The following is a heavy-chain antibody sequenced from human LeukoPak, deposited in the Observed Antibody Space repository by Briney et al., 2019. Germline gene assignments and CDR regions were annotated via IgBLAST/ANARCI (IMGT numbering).Heavy chain of an antibody. CDR1: GFTFSSYE. D-gene: IGHD3-9*01. V-gene: IGHV3-48*03. CDR2: ISSSGSTI. CDR3: ARDMLVITYYYYGMDV. J-gene: IGHJ6*04. Sequence: TGGSLRLSCAASGFTFSSYEMNWVRQAPGKGLEWVSYISSSGSTIYYADSVKGRFTISRDNAKNSLYLQMNSLRAEDTAVYYCARDMLVITYYYYGMDVWGKGTTVTVSS.